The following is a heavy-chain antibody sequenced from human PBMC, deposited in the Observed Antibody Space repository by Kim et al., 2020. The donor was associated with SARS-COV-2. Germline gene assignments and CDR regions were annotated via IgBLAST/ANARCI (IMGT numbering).Heavy chain of an antibody. Sequence: GGSLRLSCEVSGITFSKYGMHWVRQAPGKGLEWVASVWYDGTINYYADSVKGRFTISRDNSRNTLYLLMDSLTAEDTAVYYCARDPVSYCTGSGCKSYHFPYWGQVTVVIVSS. V-gene: IGHV3-33*01. CDR3: ARDPVSYCTGSGCKSYHFPY. D-gene: IGHD2-8*02. CDR1: GITFSKYG. J-gene: IGHJ4*02. CDR2: VWYDGTIN.